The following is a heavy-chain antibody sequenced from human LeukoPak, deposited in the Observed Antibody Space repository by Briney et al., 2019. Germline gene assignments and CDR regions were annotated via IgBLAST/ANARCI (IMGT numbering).Heavy chain of an antibody. J-gene: IGHJ3*02. V-gene: IGHV4-31*03. CDR2: IYYSGST. D-gene: IGHD3-22*01. CDR1: GGSISSGGYY. Sequence: SETLSLTCTVSGGSISSGGYYWSWIRQHPGKGLEWIGYIYYSGSTYYNPSLKSRVTIPVDTSKNQFSLKLSSVTAADTAVYYCASSHYYDSSGSGAFDIWGQGTMVTVSS. CDR3: ASSHYYDSSGSGAFDI.